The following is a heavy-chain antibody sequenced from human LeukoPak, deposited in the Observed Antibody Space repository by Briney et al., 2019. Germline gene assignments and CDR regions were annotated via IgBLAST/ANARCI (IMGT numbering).Heavy chain of an antibody. Sequence: GGSLRLSCAASGFTFSSHTMSWVRQAPGTGLEWVSAISGSGGSTYYADSVKGRFTISRDNSKDTLYLQMNSLRAEDTAVYYCANRGGYCSSTSCYQDYWGQGILVTVSS. D-gene: IGHD2-2*01. V-gene: IGHV3-23*01. CDR3: ANRGGYCSSTSCYQDY. CDR1: GFTFSSHT. CDR2: ISGSGGST. J-gene: IGHJ4*02.